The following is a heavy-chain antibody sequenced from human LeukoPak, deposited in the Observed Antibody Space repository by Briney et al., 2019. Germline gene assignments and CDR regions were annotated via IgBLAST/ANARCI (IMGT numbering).Heavy chain of an antibody. J-gene: IGHJ6*02. CDR1: GGSFSGYY. D-gene: IGHD1-26*01. Sequence: SETLSLTCAVYGGSFSGYYWSWIRQPPGKGLEWIGEINHSGSTNYNPSLKSRVTTSVDTSKNQFSLKLSSVTAADTAVYYCARALGRELLIRWEYXYXGMDVWGQGTTVTVS. V-gene: IGHV4-34*01. CDR3: ARALGRELLIRWEYXYXGMDV. CDR2: INHSGST.